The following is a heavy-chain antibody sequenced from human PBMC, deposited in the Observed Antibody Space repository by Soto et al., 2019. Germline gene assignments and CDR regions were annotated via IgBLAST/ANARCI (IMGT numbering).Heavy chain of an antibody. V-gene: IGHV1-46*01. D-gene: IGHD3-10*01. CDR2: INPSGDSR. CDR3: ARGAAPTNYYGSVQPRPDYYGMDV. J-gene: IGHJ6*02. Sequence: ASVKVSCKASGFSFSDYFMHWVRQAPGQGLEWMGIINPSGDSRNYAQKFQGRVTITRDTSTSTVYMDLSSLRAEDTAVYYCARGAAPTNYYGSVQPRPDYYGMDVWGQGTTVTVSS. CDR1: GFSFSDYF.